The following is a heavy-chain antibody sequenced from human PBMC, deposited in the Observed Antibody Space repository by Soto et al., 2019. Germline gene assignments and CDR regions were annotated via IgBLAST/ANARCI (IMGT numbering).Heavy chain of an antibody. CDR3: AREIMAADHFDY. V-gene: IGHV4-61*01. CDR1: GGSVSSGSYY. CDR2: IYYSGNT. Sequence: ETLSITCTVSGGSVSSGSYYWSWIRQPPGKGLEWIGYIYYSGNTFYNPSLKSRATISLDTSRNQFSLNLSSVTAADSAVYYCAREIMAADHFDYWGQGALVTVSS. D-gene: IGHD6-13*01. J-gene: IGHJ4*02.